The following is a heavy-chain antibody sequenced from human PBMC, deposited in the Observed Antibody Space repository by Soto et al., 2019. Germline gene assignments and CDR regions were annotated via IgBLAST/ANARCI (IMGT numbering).Heavy chain of an antibody. CDR1: GGSISSYY. J-gene: IGHJ3*02. Sequence: SETLSLTCTVSGGSISSYYWSWIRQPPGKGLEWIGYIYYSGSTNYNPSLKSRVTISVDTSKNQFSLKLSSVTAADTAVYYCAREYGSGSYTERGDPFDIWGQGTMVT. V-gene: IGHV4-59*01. D-gene: IGHD3-10*01. CDR2: IYYSGST. CDR3: AREYGSGSYTERGDPFDI.